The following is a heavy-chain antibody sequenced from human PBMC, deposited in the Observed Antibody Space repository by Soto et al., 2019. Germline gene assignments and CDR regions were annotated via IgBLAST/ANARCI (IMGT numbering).Heavy chain of an antibody. Sequence: SVKVSCKASGVTFSSYAISWVRQAPGQGLEWRGGIIPIFGTANYAQKFQGRVTITADESTSTAYMELSSLRSEDTAVYYCARGGYYYDSSGYYSGMYWYFDLWGRGTLVTVS. V-gene: IGHV1-69*13. CDR3: ARGGYYYDSSGYYSGMYWYFDL. J-gene: IGHJ2*01. CDR1: GVTFSSYA. D-gene: IGHD3-22*01. CDR2: IIPIFGTA.